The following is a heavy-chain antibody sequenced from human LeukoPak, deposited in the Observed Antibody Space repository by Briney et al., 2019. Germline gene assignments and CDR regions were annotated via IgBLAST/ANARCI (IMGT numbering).Heavy chain of an antibody. CDR1: GFTFGDYA. V-gene: IGHV3-49*04. CDR3: TRDRAVAGILDY. CDR2: IRSKAYGGTT. J-gene: IGHJ4*02. Sequence: GGSLRLSCTASGFTFGDYAMSWVRQAPGKGLEWVGFIRSKAYGGTTEYAASVKGRFTISRDDSKSIAYLQMNSLKTEDTAVYYCTRDRAVAGILDYWGQGTLVTVSS. D-gene: IGHD6-19*01.